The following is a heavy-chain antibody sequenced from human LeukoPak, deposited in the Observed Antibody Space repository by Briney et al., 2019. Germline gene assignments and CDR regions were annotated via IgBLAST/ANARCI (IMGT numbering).Heavy chain of an antibody. Sequence: EASVKVSCKASGGTFSSYAISWVRQAPGQGLEWMGGIIPIFGTANYAQKFQGRVTMTRDTSTSTVYMELSSLRSEDTAVYYCARGSDYDFWSGYYFGYYYYGMDVWGQGTTVTVSS. V-gene: IGHV1-69*05. CDR2: IIPIFGTA. J-gene: IGHJ6*02. D-gene: IGHD3-3*01. CDR3: ARGSDYDFWSGYYFGYYYYGMDV. CDR1: GGTFSSYA.